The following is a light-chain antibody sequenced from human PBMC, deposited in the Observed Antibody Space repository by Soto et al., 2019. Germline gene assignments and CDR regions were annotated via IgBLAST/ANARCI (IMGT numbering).Light chain of an antibody. V-gene: IGLV2-14*03. CDR1: NSEVCGYNY. CDR3: SSYTTSNTRQIV. J-gene: IGLJ1*01. CDR2: DVS. Sequence: SVLSQPSPLSGSPGQSITISCIGNNSEVCGYNYVSWYQHHPGKVPQLMIFDVSNRPSGVSNRFSGSKSGTTASLTISGLQPEDEADYYCSSYTTSNTRQIVFGTGTKVTVL.